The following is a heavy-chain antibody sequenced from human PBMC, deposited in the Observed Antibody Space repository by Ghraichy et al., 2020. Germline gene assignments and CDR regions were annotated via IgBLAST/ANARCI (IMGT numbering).Heavy chain of an antibody. J-gene: IGHJ4*02. V-gene: IGHV3-33*01. CDR2: IWYDGSNE. CDR1: GFTFSSYG. Sequence: GGSLRLSCAASGFTFSSYGMHWVRQAPGKGLEWVAVIWYDGSNEYYADSVKGRFTISRDNSKNTLYLQMNSLRAEDTAVYYCARVATMIPKQNYYFDYWGQGTLVTVSS. CDR3: ARVATMIPKQNYYFDY. D-gene: IGHD3-22*01.